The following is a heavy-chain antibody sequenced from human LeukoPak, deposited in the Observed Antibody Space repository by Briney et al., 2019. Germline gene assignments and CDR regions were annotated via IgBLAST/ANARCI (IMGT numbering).Heavy chain of an antibody. J-gene: IGHJ4*02. CDR1: GGSISSYY. D-gene: IGHD2-15*01. Sequence: KPSETLSLTCTVSGGSISSYYWSWIRQPPGKGLEWIGYIYYSGSTNYNPSLKSRVTMSVDKTKNQFSLKLSSVTAADTAVYYCARDVVVVAASLYYFDYWGQGTLVTVSS. CDR2: IYYSGST. CDR3: ARDVVVVAASLYYFDY. V-gene: IGHV4-59*12.